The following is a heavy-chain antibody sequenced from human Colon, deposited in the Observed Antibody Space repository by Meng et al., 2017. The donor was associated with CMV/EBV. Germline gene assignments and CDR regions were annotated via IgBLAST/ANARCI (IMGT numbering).Heavy chain of an antibody. D-gene: IGHD3-3*01. Sequence: QVQLVQSGAEVKKPGASVKVSCKASGYTFTGFYIQWVRQAPGQGLEWMGWINPKSGDTIYEQKFQGRVTMTRDTSISTVYMDLSSLRSDDTAVYFCARDLWSGSSDYFDYWGQGTLVTVSS. V-gene: IGHV1-2*02. CDR1: GYTFTGFY. J-gene: IGHJ4*02. CDR2: INPKSGDT. CDR3: ARDLWSGSSDYFDY.